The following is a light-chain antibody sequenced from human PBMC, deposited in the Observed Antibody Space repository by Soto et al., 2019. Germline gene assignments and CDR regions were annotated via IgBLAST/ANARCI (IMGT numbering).Light chain of an antibody. CDR1: QSVRSY. CDR3: QQRTNWPLT. V-gene: IGKV3-11*01. J-gene: IGKJ4*01. CDR2: DAF. Sequence: EIVLTQSPATLSLAPGERATLSCRASQSVRSYLDWYQQKPGQAPRLLIHDAFNRATGIPARFSGSGSGTDFTLTISSLEPEDFAVYYCQQRTNWPLTFGGGTKVEIK.